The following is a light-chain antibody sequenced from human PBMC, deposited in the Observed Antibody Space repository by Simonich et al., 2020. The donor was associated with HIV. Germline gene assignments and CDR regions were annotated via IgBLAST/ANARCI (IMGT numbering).Light chain of an antibody. Sequence: QSVLTQPPSASGTPGQRVTISCSGSSSNIGSNYVYWYQQLPGTAPKLMIYAVNKRPSGVSNRFPGSKAGNTASLTVSGLQAEDEADYYCSSYAGSNNLVFGGGTKLTVL. CDR1: SSNIGSNY. CDR2: AVN. CDR3: SSYAGSNNLV. V-gene: IGLV1-47*02. J-gene: IGLJ3*02.